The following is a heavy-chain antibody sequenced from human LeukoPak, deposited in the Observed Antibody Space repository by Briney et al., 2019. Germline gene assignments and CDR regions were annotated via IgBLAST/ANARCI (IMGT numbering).Heavy chain of an antibody. Sequence: GGSLRLSCAASGFSFDSYSLTWVRQAPGKGLEWVSSISSSGTFIYYAESMKDRFTISRNNAENSVFLQMNSLRAEDTAVYYCAKELRGEIDNWGQGTMVTVSS. CDR1: GFSFDSYS. D-gene: IGHD3-10*01. V-gene: IGHV3-21*01. J-gene: IGHJ4*02. CDR3: AKELRGEIDN. CDR2: ISSSGTFI.